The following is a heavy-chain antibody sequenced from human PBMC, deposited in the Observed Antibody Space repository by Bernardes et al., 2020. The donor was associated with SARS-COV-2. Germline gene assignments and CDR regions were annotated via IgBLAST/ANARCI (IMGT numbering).Heavy chain of an antibody. CDR3: ARLGYCSSTSCSIPSQNAFDI. D-gene: IGHD2-2*01. CDR2: IKQDGSEK. Sequence: GSLRLSCAASGFTFSSYWMSWVRQAPGKGLEWVANIKQDGSEKYYVDSVKDRFTISRDNAKNSLYLQMNSLRAEDTAVYYCARLGYCSSTSCSIPSQNAFDIWGQGTMVTVSS. CDR1: GFTFSSYW. J-gene: IGHJ3*02. V-gene: IGHV3-7*04.